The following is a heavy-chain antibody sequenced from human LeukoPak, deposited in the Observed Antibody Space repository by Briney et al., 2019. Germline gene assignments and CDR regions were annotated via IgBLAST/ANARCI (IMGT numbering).Heavy chain of an antibody. CDR3: ARADYGDYEVTY. CDR2: INPNSGGT. V-gene: IGHV1-2*02. Sequence: ASVKVSCKASGYTFTGYYMHWVRQAPGQGLEWMGWINPNSGGTNYAQKFQGRVTMTRDTSISTAYMELSRLRSDDTAVYYCARADYGDYEVTYWGQGTLVTVSS. CDR1: GYTFTGYY. D-gene: IGHD4-17*01. J-gene: IGHJ4*02.